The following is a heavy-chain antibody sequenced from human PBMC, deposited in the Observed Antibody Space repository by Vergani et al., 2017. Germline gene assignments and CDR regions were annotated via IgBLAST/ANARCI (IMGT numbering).Heavy chain of an antibody. Sequence: QVQLVQSGAEFQTPRSSVNVSFKASGFPFSSYAISWVRQAPGQGLEWMGRIIPLLGIANYAQEFQGRGTITAEQSTVTAYMELSSLRSEDTAVYYRARDHGYCSGGSCYSGWFDPWGQGTLVTVSS. V-gene: IGHV1-69*04. J-gene: IGHJ5*02. CDR3: ARDHGYCSGGSCYSGWFDP. D-gene: IGHD2-15*01. CDR2: IIPLLGIA. CDR1: GFPFSSYA.